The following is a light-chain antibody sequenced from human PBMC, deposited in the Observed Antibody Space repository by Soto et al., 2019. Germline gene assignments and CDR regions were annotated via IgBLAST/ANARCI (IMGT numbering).Light chain of an antibody. CDR2: GAS. J-gene: IGKJ4*01. CDR1: QSVSSSY. Sequence: EIVLTQSPGTLSLSPGERATLSCRASQSVSSSYLAWYQQIPGQAPRLLIYGASSRATGIPDRFSGSGSGTDFTLTISNLQSEDFAVYYCQQYNDWPPLTFGGGTKVDIK. V-gene: IGKV3-20*01. CDR3: QQYNDWPPLT.